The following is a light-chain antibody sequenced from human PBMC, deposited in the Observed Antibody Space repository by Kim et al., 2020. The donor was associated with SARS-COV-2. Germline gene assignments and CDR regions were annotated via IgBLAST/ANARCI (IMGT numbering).Light chain of an antibody. J-gene: IGLJ3*02. CDR1: SGSIASNY. V-gene: IGLV6-57*02. Sequence: GKTVTISGTGSSGSIASNYVQWYQQRPGSAPTTVIYEDNQRPSGVPDRFSGSIDSSSNSASLTISGLKTEDEADYYCQSYDSSNQVFGGGTQLTVL. CDR3: QSYDSSNQV. CDR2: EDN.